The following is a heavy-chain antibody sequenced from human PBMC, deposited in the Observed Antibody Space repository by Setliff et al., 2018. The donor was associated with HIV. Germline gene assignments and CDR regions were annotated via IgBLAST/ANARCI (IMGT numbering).Heavy chain of an antibody. V-gene: IGHV1-2*02. D-gene: IGHD4-17*01. CDR1: GYTFTGYY. CDR3: ARETLRLKSRAFDI. CDR2: INPNSGGT. Sequence: ASVKVSCKASGYTFTGYYMHWVRQAPGQGLEWMGWINPNSGGTNYAQKFQGRVTMTRETSISTAYMELSRLRSDDTAVYYCARETLRLKSRAFDIRGQGTMVTVSS. J-gene: IGHJ3*02.